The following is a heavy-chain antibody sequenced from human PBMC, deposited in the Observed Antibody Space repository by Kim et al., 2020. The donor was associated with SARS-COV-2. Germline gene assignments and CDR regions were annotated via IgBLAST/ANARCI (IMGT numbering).Heavy chain of an antibody. V-gene: IGHV3-48*03. CDR2: ISISGINI. CDR1: GFTFPSYD. D-gene: IGHD1-26*01. Sequence: GGSLRLSCAASGFTFPSYDMNWVRQAPGKGLEWVSYISISGINIYYADSVKGRFTISRDNAKNSLYLQMNSLRAEDTAVYYCARARGSYSYDAFYIWGQGTMVTVSS. J-gene: IGHJ3*02. CDR3: ARARGSYSYDAFYI.